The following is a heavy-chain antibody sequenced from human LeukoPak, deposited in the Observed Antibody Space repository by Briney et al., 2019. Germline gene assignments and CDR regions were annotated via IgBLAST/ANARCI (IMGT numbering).Heavy chain of an antibody. CDR1: GFTFSSYA. Sequence: GGSLRLSCAASGFTFSSYAMSWVRQAPGKGLEWVSAISGSGGSTYYADSVKGRFTISRDNSKNTLYLQMNSLRAEDTAVYYCAKDPSYYYDSSGYSDDAFDIWGQGTMVTVSS. D-gene: IGHD3-22*01. CDR2: ISGSGGST. V-gene: IGHV3-23*01. J-gene: IGHJ3*02. CDR3: AKDPSYYYDSSGYSDDAFDI.